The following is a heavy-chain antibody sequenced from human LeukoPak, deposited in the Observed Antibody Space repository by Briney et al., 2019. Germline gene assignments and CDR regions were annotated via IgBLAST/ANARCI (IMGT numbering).Heavy chain of an antibody. D-gene: IGHD1-26*01. J-gene: IGHJ4*02. CDR3: AKMTKWEQRGLDY. CDR1: GFTFSSYW. V-gene: IGHV3-74*01. Sequence: PGGSLRLSCAASGFTFSSYWMHWVRQAPGKGLVWVSRINSDGSSTSYADSVKGRFTISRDNAKNTLYLQMNSLRAEDTAVYYCAKMTKWEQRGLDYWGQGTLVTVSS. CDR2: INSDGSST.